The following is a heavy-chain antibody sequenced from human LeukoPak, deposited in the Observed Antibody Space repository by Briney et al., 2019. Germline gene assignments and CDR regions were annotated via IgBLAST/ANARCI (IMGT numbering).Heavy chain of an antibody. CDR1: GFTFSDSA. V-gene: IGHV3-23*01. Sequence: PGGSLRLSCAGSGFTFSDSAMSWVRQAPGRGLEWVSGISGSGEKTYYADSVKGRFTISRDNSRNTLRLQMNSLRDEDTAVYYCAKRVRPNAEPFHYWGQGTLASVSS. CDR3: AKRVRPNAEPFHY. CDR2: ISGSGEKT. D-gene: IGHD1-26*01. J-gene: IGHJ4*02.